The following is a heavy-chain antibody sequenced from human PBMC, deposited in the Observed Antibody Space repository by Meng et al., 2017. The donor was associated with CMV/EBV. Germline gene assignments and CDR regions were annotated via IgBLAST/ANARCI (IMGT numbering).Heavy chain of an antibody. CDR1: GYTFTSYY. CDR3: ALAEYSSSLFDY. V-gene: IGHV1-46*01. CDR2: INPSGGST. J-gene: IGHJ4*02. D-gene: IGHD6-13*01. Sequence: VQLVESGGEVKKPGASVKVYCKASGYTFTSYYMHEVRQAPGQGLEWMGIINPSGGSTSYAQKFQGRVTMTRDTSTSTVYMELSSLRSEDTAVYYCALAEYSSSLFDYWGQGTLVTVSS.